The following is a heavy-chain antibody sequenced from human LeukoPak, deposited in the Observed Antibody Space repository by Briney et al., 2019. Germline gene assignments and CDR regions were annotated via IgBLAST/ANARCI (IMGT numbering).Heavy chain of an antibody. CDR1: GFTFSRYG. CDR2: IRYDGTNI. D-gene: IGHD5-12*01. Sequence: PGGSLRLSCAASGFTFSRYGMHWVRQGPGKGLEWVSFIRYDGTNIYYADSVKGRFSITRDNSKNTLYLQMTSLRAEDTAVYYCAKSHRGYAPRRTYYYYMDVWGKGTTVTVSS. J-gene: IGHJ6*03. CDR3: AKSHRGYAPRRTYYYYMDV. V-gene: IGHV3-30*02.